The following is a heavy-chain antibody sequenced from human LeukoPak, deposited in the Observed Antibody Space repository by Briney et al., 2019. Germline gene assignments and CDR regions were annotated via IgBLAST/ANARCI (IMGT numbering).Heavy chain of an antibody. V-gene: IGHV3-23*01. D-gene: IGHD3-3*01. CDR2: ISGSGGST. Sequence: GGSLRLSCAASGFTFSSYAMSWVRQAPEKGLEWVSAISGSGGSTYYADSVKGRFTISRDNSKNTLYLQMNSLRAEDTAVYYCAKTSEGDYDFWSGWPIQFDYWGQGTLVTVSS. CDR1: GFTFSSYA. J-gene: IGHJ4*02. CDR3: AKTSEGDYDFWSGWPIQFDY.